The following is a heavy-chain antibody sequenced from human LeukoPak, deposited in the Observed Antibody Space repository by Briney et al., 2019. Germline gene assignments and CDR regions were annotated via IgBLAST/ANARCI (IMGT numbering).Heavy chain of an antibody. CDR1: GVSISSGGYY. J-gene: IGHJ4*02. CDR3: ASVYYDPPHYFDY. D-gene: IGHD3-3*01. V-gene: IGHV4-31*03. Sequence: SENLSLTCTVSGVSISSGGYYWRWIRQHPGKGLEWIGYIYYSGSTYYNPSLKSRVTISVDTSKNQFSLKLSSVTAADTAVCYCASVYYDPPHYFDYWGQGTLVTVSS. CDR2: IYYSGST.